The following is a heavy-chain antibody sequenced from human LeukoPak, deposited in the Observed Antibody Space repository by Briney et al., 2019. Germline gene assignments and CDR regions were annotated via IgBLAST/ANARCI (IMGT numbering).Heavy chain of an antibody. Sequence: SVKVSCKASGYTFTSYAISWVRQAPGQGLEWMGRIIPILGIANYAQKFQGRVTITADKSTSTAYMELSSLRSEDTAVYYCARGGYCSGGSCYGSFFDYWGQGTLVTVSS. J-gene: IGHJ4*02. CDR3: ARGGYCSGGSCYGSFFDY. CDR1: GYTFTSYA. V-gene: IGHV1-69*04. D-gene: IGHD2-15*01. CDR2: IIPILGIA.